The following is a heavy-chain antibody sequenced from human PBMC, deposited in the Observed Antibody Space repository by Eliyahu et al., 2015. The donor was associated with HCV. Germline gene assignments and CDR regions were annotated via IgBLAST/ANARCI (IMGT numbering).Heavy chain of an antibody. CDR1: GGSISSSNW. J-gene: IGHJ6*02. Sequence: QVQLQESGPGLVKPSGTLSLTCAVSGGSISSSNWWSWVRQPPGKGLEWIGEIYHSGSTNYNPSLKSRVTISVDKSKNQFSLKLSSVTAADTAVYYCARGTVVVPAASGYYYYGMDVWGQGTTVTVS. CDR2: IYHSGST. CDR3: ARGTVVVPAASGYYYYGMDV. V-gene: IGHV4-4*02. D-gene: IGHD2-2*01.